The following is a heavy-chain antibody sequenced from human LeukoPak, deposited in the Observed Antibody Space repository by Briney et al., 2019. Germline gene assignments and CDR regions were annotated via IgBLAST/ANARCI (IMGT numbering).Heavy chain of an antibody. J-gene: IGHJ4*02. CDR3: ARVYCTNGVCYTGVYYFDY. CDR2: IYSGGST. D-gene: IGHD2-8*01. Sequence: GGSLRLSCAASGFTVSSNYMSWVRQAPGKGLGWVSVIYSGGSTYYADSVKGRFTISRDNSKNTLYLQMNSLRAEDTAVYYCARVYCTNGVCYTGVYYFDYWGQGTLVTVSS. CDR1: GFTVSSNY. V-gene: IGHV3-53*01.